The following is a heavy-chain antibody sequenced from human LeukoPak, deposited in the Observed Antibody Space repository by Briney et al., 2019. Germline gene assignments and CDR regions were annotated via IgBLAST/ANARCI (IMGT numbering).Heavy chain of an antibody. V-gene: IGHV4-61*02. D-gene: IGHD3-16*01. CDR3: ARVDVWGSSTSDYFDY. CDR1: GGSIDTYNYY. CDR2: VFTSGST. J-gene: IGHJ4*02. Sequence: SETLSLTCTISGGSIDTYNYYWSWIRQPAGKGLEWIERVFTSGSTYYNPSLKSRVTISVDTSKNQFSLKLSSVTAADTAVYYCARVDVWGSSTSDYFDYWGQGTLVTVSS.